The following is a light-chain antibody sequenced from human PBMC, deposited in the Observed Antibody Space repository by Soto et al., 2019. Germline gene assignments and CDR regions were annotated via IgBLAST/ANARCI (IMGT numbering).Light chain of an antibody. Sequence: QSVLTQPPSMSAAPGQMVAISCPGTSSNIGDNSVSWYQHSPGTAPKVLIYDNNRRPSGIPDRFSGSKSGTSATLTIIGLQTGDEADYYCATWDSALSAGVFGGGTKLTVL. CDR3: ATWDSALSAGV. CDR1: SSNIGDNS. J-gene: IGLJ3*02. V-gene: IGLV1-51*01. CDR2: DNN.